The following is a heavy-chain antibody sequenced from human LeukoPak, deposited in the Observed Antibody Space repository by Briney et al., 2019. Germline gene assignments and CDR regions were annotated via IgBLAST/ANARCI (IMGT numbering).Heavy chain of an antibody. J-gene: IGHJ4*02. Sequence: GGSLRLSCAASGFTFSDYYMSWIRQAPGKGLEWVSSISSSSSYIYYADSVKGRFTISRDNAKNLLYLQMNSLRAEDTAVYYCARCLTGTTPNPIDYWGQGTLVTVSS. CDR1: GFTFSDYY. CDR2: ISSSSSYI. CDR3: ARCLTGTTPNPIDY. D-gene: IGHD1-7*01. V-gene: IGHV3-11*06.